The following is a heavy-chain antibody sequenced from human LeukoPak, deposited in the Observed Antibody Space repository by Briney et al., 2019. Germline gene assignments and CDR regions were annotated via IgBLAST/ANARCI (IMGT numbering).Heavy chain of an antibody. CDR2: IYYTGTPRA. Sequence: SETLSLTCTVSSGSISSDYWSWIPQSPGKALEWIGHIYYTGTPRANYNSSLKSRVTISVDTSKNQLSLELTAVTAADTAVYYCARGGDYGDLRYFDYWGQGTLVTVSS. V-gene: IGHV4-59*01. CDR3: ARGGDYGDLRYFDY. CDR1: SGSISSDY. D-gene: IGHD4-17*01. J-gene: IGHJ4*02.